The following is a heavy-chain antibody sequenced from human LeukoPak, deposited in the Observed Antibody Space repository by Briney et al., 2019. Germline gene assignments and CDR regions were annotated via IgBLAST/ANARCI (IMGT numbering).Heavy chain of an antibody. V-gene: IGHV4-39*01. CDR2: IYYSGST. D-gene: IGHD2/OR15-2a*01. Sequence: SETLSLTCTVSGGSISSSSYYWGWIRQPPGKGLEWIGSIYYSGSTYYNPSLKSRVTISVDTSKNQFSLKLSSVTAADTAVYYCARLTSLYLDYYYMDVWGKGTTVTVSS. J-gene: IGHJ6*03. CDR1: GGSISSSSYY. CDR3: ARLTSLYLDYYYMDV.